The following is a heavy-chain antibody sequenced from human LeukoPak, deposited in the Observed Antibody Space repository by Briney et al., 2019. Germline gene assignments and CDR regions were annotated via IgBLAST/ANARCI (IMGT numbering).Heavy chain of an antibody. J-gene: IGHJ4*02. V-gene: IGHV3-49*03. CDR3: TRDSRIVVPAAIRY. CDR1: GFTFGDYA. Sequence: GGSLRLSCTASGFTFGDYAMSWFRQAPGKGLGWVGFIRSKAYGGTTEYAASVKGRFTISRDDSKSIAYLQMNSLKTEDTAVYYCTRDSRIVVPAAIRYWGQGTLVTVSS. D-gene: IGHD2-2*01. CDR2: IRSKAYGGTT.